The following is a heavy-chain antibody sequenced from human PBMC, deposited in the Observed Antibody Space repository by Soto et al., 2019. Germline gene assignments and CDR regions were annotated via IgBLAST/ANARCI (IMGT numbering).Heavy chain of an antibody. V-gene: IGHV3-30*03. J-gene: IGHJ4*02. CDR3: TRVRDGGTCTYFDN. Sequence: QVQLVESGGGVVQPGRSLRLSCAASGFIFSAFGIHWVRQAPGKGLEWVAFLSHDGSNKYYADSVRGRFTISRDNSKNTVHLMMNRLTPDDTADYYCTRVRDGGTCTYFDNWGQGTRVTVSS. CDR2: LSHDGSNK. D-gene: IGHD2-15*01. CDR1: GFIFSAFG.